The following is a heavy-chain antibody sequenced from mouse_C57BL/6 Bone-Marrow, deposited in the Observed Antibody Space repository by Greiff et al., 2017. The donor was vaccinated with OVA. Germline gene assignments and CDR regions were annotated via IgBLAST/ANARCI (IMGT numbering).Heavy chain of an antibody. Sequence: QVQLQQSGPELVKPGASVKLSCKASGYAFSSSWMNWVKQRPGKGLEWIGRIYPGDGDTTYNGKFKGKATLTADQSSSTAYMQLRSLTSEDSAVYFCARGGDYTGFDYWGQGTTLTVSS. CDR1: GYAFSSSW. CDR2: IYPGDGDT. CDR3: ARGGDYTGFDY. D-gene: IGHD2-13*01. V-gene: IGHV1-82*01. J-gene: IGHJ2*01.